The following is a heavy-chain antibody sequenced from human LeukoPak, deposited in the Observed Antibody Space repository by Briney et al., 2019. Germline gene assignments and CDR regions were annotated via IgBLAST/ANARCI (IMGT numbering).Heavy chain of an antibody. Sequence: ASVKVSCKASGYTFTSYDINWVRQATGQGLEWMGWMNPNSGNTGYAQKFQGRVTMTRNTSISTAYMELSSLRSEGTAVYYCARVKRIAVAGILDYWGQGTLVTVSS. CDR3: ARVKRIAVAGILDY. D-gene: IGHD6-19*01. CDR1: GYTFTSYD. CDR2: MNPNSGNT. V-gene: IGHV1-8*01. J-gene: IGHJ4*02.